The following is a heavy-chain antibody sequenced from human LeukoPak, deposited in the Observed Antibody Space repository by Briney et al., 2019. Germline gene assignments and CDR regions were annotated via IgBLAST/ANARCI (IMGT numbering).Heavy chain of an antibody. CDR2: ISTTGGYT. V-gene: IGHV3-23*01. CDR3: AKKPATIKFPFDI. Sequence: GGSLRLSCVGSGFSFSTYDMGWVRQTPGKGLEWASAISTTGGYTEDADSVKGRFTISRDNSQNTLFLQMLSLRAEDTAVYYCAKKPATIKFPFDIWGQGTLVTVSP. J-gene: IGHJ4*02. D-gene: IGHD5-24*01. CDR1: GFSFSTYD.